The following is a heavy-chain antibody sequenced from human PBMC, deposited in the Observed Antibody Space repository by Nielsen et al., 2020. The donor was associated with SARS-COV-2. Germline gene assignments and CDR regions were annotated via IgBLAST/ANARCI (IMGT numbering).Heavy chain of an antibody. CDR2: IYYSGST. Sequence: CQAPGKGLEWIGYIYYSGSTYYNPSPKSRVTISVDTSKNKFSLKLSSVTAADTAVYYCARDTTYSSGWYGGYYYYYGMDVWGQGTTVTVSS. V-gene: IGHV4-30-4*01. CDR3: ARDTTYSSGWYGGYYYYYGMDV. J-gene: IGHJ6*02. D-gene: IGHD6-19*01.